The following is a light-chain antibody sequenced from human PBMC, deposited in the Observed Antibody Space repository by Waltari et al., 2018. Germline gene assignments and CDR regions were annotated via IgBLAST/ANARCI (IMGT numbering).Light chain of an antibody. V-gene: IGKV3D-15*01. CDR1: QSVSIN. CDR2: GAS. J-gene: IGKJ1*01. CDR3: QQNNNWPQT. Sequence: EIVMTQSPATLPLSPGERATLSCRASQSVSINLAWYQQKPGQPPRLLIYGASTRANGIPDRFSGSGSETEFFLTISSLEPEDVAVYYCQQNNNWPQTFGQGTKVEIK.